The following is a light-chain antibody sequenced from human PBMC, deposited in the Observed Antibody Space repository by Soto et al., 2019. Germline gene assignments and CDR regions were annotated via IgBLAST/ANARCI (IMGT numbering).Light chain of an antibody. CDR2: GTS. CDR3: QQYDRSPWT. V-gene: IGKV3-20*01. CDR1: QSVSSSY. Sequence: EIVLTQSPGTLSLSPGERATLSCRPSQSVSSSYLAWYQQKPGQAPRLLIYGTSKRATGIPDRFSGSGSGTDFTLTISRLEPEDFAVYYCQQYDRSPWTFGQGTKVEIK. J-gene: IGKJ1*01.